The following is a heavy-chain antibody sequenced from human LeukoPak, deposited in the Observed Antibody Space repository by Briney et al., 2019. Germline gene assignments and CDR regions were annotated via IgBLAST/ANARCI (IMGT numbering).Heavy chain of an antibody. D-gene: IGHD2-21*02. CDR2: ISAYNGNT. CDR3: AREWSYCGGDCYRGAFDI. J-gene: IGHJ3*02. CDR1: GYTFTSYG. V-gene: IGHV1-18*01. Sequence: ASVKVSCKASGYTFTSYGISWVRQAPGQGLEWMGWISAYNGNTNYAQKLQGRVTMTTDTSTSTAYMELRSLRSDDTAVYYCAREWSYCGGDCYRGAFDIWGQGTMVTVSS.